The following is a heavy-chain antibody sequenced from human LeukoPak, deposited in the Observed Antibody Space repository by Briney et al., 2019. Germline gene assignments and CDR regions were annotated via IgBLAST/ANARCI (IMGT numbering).Heavy chain of an antibody. CDR2: INPSGGDT. CDR3: ARGCRVVPGVHNVGMTSYYNGMDV. V-gene: IGHV1-46*01. CDR1: GYTFTSYY. Sequence: ASVKVSCKPSGYTFTSYYMHWVRQAPGQGLEWMGIINPSGGDTSYAQKFQGRVTTTRDPSTSTVYMEVVSMRPEDTAVYYCARGCRVVPGVHNVGMTSYYNGMDVWGQGTTVTVSS. J-gene: IGHJ6*02. D-gene: IGHD2-2*01.